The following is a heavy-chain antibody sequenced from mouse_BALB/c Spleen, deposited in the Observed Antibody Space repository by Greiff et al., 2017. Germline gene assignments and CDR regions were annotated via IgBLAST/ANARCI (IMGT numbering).Heavy chain of an antibody. D-gene: IGHD2-1*01. CDR3: ARNYGNCFDY. Sequence: EVQLVESGGDLVKPGGSLKLSCAASGFTFSSYGMSWVRQTPDKRLEWVATISSGGSYTYYPDSVKGRFTISRDNAKNTLYLQMSSLKSEDTAMYYCARNYGNCFDYWGQGTTLTVSS. CDR2: ISSGGSYT. J-gene: IGHJ2*01. CDR1: GFTFSSYG. V-gene: IGHV5-6*01.